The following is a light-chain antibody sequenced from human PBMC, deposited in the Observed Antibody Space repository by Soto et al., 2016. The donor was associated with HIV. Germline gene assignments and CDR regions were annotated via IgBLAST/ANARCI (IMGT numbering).Light chain of an antibody. J-gene: IGLJ2*01. V-gene: IGLV3-21*03. CDR2: DDS. CDR1: NIGTKS. Sequence: SYELTQPPSVSVAPGKTARITCEGNNIGTKSVHWYQQKPGQAPVLVVYDDSDRPSGIPERFSGSNSGNTATLTISRVEAGDEADYYCQVWDSSGDYVVFGGGTKVTVL. CDR3: QVWDSSGDYVV.